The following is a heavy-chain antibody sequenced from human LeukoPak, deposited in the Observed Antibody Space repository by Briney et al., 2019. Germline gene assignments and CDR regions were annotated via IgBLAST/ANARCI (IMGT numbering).Heavy chain of an antibody. CDR2: IYYSGST. V-gene: IGHV4-59*01. CDR1: GGSISSYY. CDR3: ARQEWLSVDY. D-gene: IGHD3-3*01. J-gene: IGHJ4*02. Sequence: SETLSLTCSVSGGSISSYYWSWIRQPPGKGLEWIGYIYYSGSTNYNPSLKSRVTISVDTSKNQFSLKLSSVTAADTAVYHCARQEWLSVDYWGQGTLVTVSS.